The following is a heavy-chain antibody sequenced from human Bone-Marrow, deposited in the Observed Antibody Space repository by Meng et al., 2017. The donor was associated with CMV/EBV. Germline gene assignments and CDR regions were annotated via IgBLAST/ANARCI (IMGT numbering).Heavy chain of an antibody. CDR2: IYSGGTT. CDR3: ARCTSTSCPEGFDY. V-gene: IGHV3-66*02. Sequence: GESLKISCAGSGFTVSNSYMSWVRQAPEKGLEWVSVIYSGGTTYYADSVKGRFTVSRDTSKNTLYLQMNGLIDEDTAVYSCARCTSTSCPEGFDYWGQGTLVTVSS. D-gene: IGHD2-2*01. J-gene: IGHJ4*02. CDR1: GFTVSNSY.